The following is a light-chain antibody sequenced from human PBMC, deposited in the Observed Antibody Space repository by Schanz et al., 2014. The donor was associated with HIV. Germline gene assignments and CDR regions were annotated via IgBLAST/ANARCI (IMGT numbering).Light chain of an antibody. J-gene: IGKJ4*01. CDR3: QKCYSAPLT. CDR2: AAS. CDR1: QIISTY. Sequence: DIQMTQSPSSLSASVGDRVTITCRASQIISTYLNWYQQKPGKAPKLLIYAASSLHSGVPSRFSASGSGTDFTLTISSLQPEDSATYYCQKCYSAPLTFGGGTKVEIK. V-gene: IGKV1-39*01.